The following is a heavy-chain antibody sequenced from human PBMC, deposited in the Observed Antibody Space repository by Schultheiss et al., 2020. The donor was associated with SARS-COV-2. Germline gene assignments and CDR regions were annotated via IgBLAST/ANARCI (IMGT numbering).Heavy chain of an antibody. V-gene: IGHV3-30*01. J-gene: IGHJ6*03. D-gene: IGHD2-2*01. CDR1: GFTFSSYA. CDR3: AKDGGDVVAVPAATYYYQYMDV. CDR2: ISYDGSNK. Sequence: GGSLRLSCAASGFTFSSYAMHWVRQAPGKGLEWVAVISYDGSNKYYADSVKGRFTISRDNSKNTLYLQMNSLRAEDTAVYYCAKDGGDVVAVPAATYYYQYMDVWGKGTTVTVSS.